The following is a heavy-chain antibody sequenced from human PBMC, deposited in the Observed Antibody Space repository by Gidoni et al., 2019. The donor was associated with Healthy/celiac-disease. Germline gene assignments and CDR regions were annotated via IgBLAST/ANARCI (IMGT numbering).Heavy chain of an antibody. D-gene: IGHD2-2*01. V-gene: IGHV3-23*01. CDR3: AKIGVVPRGRDYFDY. Sequence: EVQLLESGGGLVQPGGSLRLPCETPGFTFSSYAMSGVRQAPGYGLELVSAISGSGGSTYYADSVKGLFTISRDNSKNTLYLQMNSLRAEDTAVYYCAKIGVVPRGRDYFDYWGQGTLVTVSS. CDR1: GFTFSSYA. CDR2: ISGSGGST. J-gene: IGHJ4*02.